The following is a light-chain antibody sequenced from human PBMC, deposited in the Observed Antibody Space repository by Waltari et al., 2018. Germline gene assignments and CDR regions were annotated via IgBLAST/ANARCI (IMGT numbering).Light chain of an antibody. Sequence: QSVLTQPPSVYGAQGQRVTISCTGSSSDIGAGYDVHWYQQLPGTAPKLLIYGNSHRPSGVPDRFSASKSGPSASLDIAGLQAEDEADYYCQSYDSSLSLIFGGGTRLTVL. CDR2: GNS. J-gene: IGLJ2*01. CDR3: QSYDSSLSLI. V-gene: IGLV1-40*01. CDR1: SSDIGAGYD.